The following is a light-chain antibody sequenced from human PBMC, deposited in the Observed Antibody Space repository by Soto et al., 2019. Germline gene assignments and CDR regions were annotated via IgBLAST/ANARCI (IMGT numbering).Light chain of an antibody. CDR2: AAS. Sequence: DIHMTQSPSSVSASIGDTVTITCRASQDISSWLAWYQQKPGKAPELLIYAASSLQSGVPSRFSDSESGTDFTLTISSLQPEDVATYYCQQTNTFPRTFGQGTKVEI. V-gene: IGKV1-12*01. CDR3: QQTNTFPRT. CDR1: QDISSW. J-gene: IGKJ1*01.